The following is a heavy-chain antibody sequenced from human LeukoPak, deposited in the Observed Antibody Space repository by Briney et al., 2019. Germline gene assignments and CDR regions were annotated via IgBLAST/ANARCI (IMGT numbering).Heavy chain of an antibody. CDR2: IYDSGST. Sequence: PSETLSLTCTVSGGSIRSSYYYWGWIRQPPGKGLEWIGSIYDSGSTYYNPSLKSRVTISVDTSKNQFSLKLNSVTAADTAVYYCARIWYTSGWYFFDYWGQGTLVTVSS. J-gene: IGHJ4*02. V-gene: IGHV4-39*01. CDR3: ARIWYTSGWYFFDY. CDR1: GGSIRSSYYY. D-gene: IGHD6-19*01.